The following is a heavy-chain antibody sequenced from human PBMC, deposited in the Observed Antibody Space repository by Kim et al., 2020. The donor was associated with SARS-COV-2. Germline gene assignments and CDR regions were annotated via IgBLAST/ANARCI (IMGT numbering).Heavy chain of an antibody. CDR3: VRVPSSNWNFDY. V-gene: IGHV3-7*04. J-gene: IGHJ4*02. Sequence: GGSLRLSCAASGFTFTFYWMTWVRQAPGKGLEWVANIKQDGSEKYYVDSVNGRFTISRDNAKNSLYLQMNSLRAEDTAVYYCVRVPSSNWNFDYWGQGTLVTVSS. CDR2: IKQDGSEK. CDR1: GFTFTFYW. D-gene: IGHD6-13*01.